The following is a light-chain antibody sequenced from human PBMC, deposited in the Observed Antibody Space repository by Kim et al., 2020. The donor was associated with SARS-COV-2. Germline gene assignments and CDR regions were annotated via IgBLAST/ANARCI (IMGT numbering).Light chain of an antibody. CDR1: SSDFGGYXY. J-gene: IGLJ1*01. Sequence: ISCPGXSSDFGGYXYVSWXQQXPXKAPKLIXYDVSKRPSGVSNRFSGSKSGNTASLTISGLQAEDXADYYCSSYTSSSTPYVFGTGTKVTVL. CDR2: DVS. V-gene: IGLV2-14*04. CDR3: SSYTSSSTPYV.